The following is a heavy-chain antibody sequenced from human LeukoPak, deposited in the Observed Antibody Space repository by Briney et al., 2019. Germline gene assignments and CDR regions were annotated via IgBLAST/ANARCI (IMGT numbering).Heavy chain of an antibody. D-gene: IGHD2-15*01. V-gene: IGHV3-30*02. J-gene: IGHJ4*02. CDR1: GFTFSSYC. CDR3: AKLEAYCSGGSCYVDY. Sequence: GGSLRLSCAASGFTFSSYCMSWVRQAPGKGLEWVAFIRYDGSNKYYADSVKGRFTISRDNSKNTLYLQMNSLRAEDTAVYYCAKLEAYCSGGSCYVDYWGQGTLVTVSS. CDR2: IRYDGSNK.